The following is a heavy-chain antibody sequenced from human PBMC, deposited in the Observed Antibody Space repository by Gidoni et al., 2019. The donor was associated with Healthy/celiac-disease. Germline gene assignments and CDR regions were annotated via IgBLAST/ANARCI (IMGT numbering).Heavy chain of an antibody. Sequence: QVQLVQSGAEVKKPGASVKVSCKASGYTFTGYYMHWVRHAPGQGLEGMGWINPNSGVTNYPQKFQGWVTMTRDTSISTAYMELSRLRSDDTALYYCARDTGGGDAFDIWGQGTMVTVSS. D-gene: IGHD3-16*01. CDR2: INPNSGVT. CDR3: ARDTGGGDAFDI. J-gene: IGHJ3*02. V-gene: IGHV1-2*04. CDR1: GYTFTGYY.